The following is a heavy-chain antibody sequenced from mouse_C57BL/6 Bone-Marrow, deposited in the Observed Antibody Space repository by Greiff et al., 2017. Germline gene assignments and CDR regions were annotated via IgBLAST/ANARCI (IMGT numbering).Heavy chain of an antibody. J-gene: IGHJ2*01. Sequence: VQLQQSGAELVRPGASVKLSCTASGFNIKDDYMHWVKQRPEQGLAWIGWIDPETGDTAYASKFQGKATITADTSSNTAYLQLSSLTSEDTAVYYCTPLLYSYWGQGTTLTVSS. CDR2: IDPETGDT. CDR1: GFNIKDDY. D-gene: IGHD1-1*01. CDR3: TPLLYSY. V-gene: IGHV14-4*01.